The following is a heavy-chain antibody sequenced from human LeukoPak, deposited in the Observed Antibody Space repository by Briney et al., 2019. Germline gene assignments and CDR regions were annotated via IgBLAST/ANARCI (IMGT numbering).Heavy chain of an antibody. J-gene: IGHJ4*02. CDR1: GFTFDDYG. D-gene: IGHD5-12*01. CDR2: ISWNSGST. Sequence: GRSLRLSCAASGFTFDDYGMHWVRQAPGKGLEWVSGISWNSGSTAYADSVKGRFTISRDNAKNSLYLQMNSLGAEDTALYYCARGGYKYAWDYWGQGTLLTVSS. CDR3: ARGGYKYAWDY. V-gene: IGHV3-9*01.